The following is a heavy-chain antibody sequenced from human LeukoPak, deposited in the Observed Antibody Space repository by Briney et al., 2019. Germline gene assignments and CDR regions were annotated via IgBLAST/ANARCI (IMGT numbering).Heavy chain of an antibody. V-gene: IGHV4-38-2*01. D-gene: IGHD2-15*01. CDR2: IYHSGST. CDR3: ARQASGGSCYLDY. J-gene: IGHJ4*02. Sequence: SETLSLTCAVSGYSISSGYYWGWIRQPPGKGPEWIGSIYHSGSTYYNPSLKSRVTISVDTSKNQFSLKLSSVTAADTAVYYCARQASGGSCYLDYWGQGTLVTVSS. CDR1: GYSISSGYY.